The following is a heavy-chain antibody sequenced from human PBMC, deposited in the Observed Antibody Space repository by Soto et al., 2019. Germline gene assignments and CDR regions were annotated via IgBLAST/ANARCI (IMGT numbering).Heavy chain of an antibody. V-gene: IGHV3-21*01. CDR2: ISRGSDYI. CDR3: AKDSGCVNNACAYDP. D-gene: IGHD1-20*01. Sequence: EVHLVESGGGLVKPGGSLRLTCAGSGFSFSDYTMNWVRQAPGKGLEWVSSISRGSDYIFYADTVKDRFTISRDNARNSLYLQMSSMRAEDTAVYYCAKDSGCVNNACAYDPWGQGTLVAVSS. J-gene: IGHJ5*02. CDR1: GFSFSDYT.